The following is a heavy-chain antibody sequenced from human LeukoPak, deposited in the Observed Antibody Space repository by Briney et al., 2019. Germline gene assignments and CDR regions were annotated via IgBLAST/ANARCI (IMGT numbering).Heavy chain of an antibody. D-gene: IGHD3-22*01. J-gene: IGHJ4*02. CDR3: AREDDSSGPIHGQVDY. CDR1: GYTFTGYY. V-gene: IGHV1-2*02. Sequence: ASVKVSCKASGYTFTGYYMHWVRQAPGQGLEWMGWINPDSGGTNYAQKFQGRVTMTRDTSISTAYMELSRLRSDDTAVYYCAREDDSSGPIHGQVDYWGQGTLVTVSS. CDR2: INPDSGGT.